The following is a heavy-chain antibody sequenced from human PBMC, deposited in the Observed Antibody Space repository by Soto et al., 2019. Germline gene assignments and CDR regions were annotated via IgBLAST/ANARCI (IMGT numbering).Heavy chain of an antibody. D-gene: IGHD2-15*01. CDR2: IIPIFRST. CDR3: ARVLSPPYGSGGRSLYWDFVL. V-gene: IGHV1-69*06. CDR1: GGTFNSYA. J-gene: IGHJ2*01. Sequence: QVQLVQSGAEVKKPGSSVKVSCKASGGTFNSYALTWVRQAPGHGLEWMGGIIPIFRSTNYAQKFQGRVTITANRSTSTAYMSLSSLRSDDTAVYYCARVLSPPYGSGGRSLYWDFVLWGRGTLVTVSS.